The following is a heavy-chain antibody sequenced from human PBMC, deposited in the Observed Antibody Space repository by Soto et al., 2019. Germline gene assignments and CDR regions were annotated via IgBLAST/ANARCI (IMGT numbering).Heavy chain of an antibody. CDR3: AKELDIVAIYYYYYGMDV. CDR1: GFTFSSYG. V-gene: IGHV3-30*18. D-gene: IGHD5-12*01. Sequence: GGSLRLSCAASGFTFSSYGMHWVRQAPGKGLEWVAVISYDGSNKYYADSVKGRFTTSRDNSKNTLYLQMNSLRAEDTAVYYCAKELDIVAIYYYYYGMDVWGQGTTVTVSS. CDR2: ISYDGSNK. J-gene: IGHJ6*02.